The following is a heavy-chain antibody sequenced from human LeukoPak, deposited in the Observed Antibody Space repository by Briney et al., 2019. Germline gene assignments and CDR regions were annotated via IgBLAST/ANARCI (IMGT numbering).Heavy chain of an antibody. CDR2: INEDGSYK. V-gene: IGHV3-7*01. J-gene: IGHJ4*02. CDR3: ARDATRGGDNDY. D-gene: IGHD2-21*02. Sequence: PGGSLRLSCAVSGFTFTSYWMSWVRQAPGKGLEWMANINEDGSYKFHADSVKGRLTISRDNAKNSLYLQMNSLRADDTAVYYCARDATRGGDNDYWGQGTRVIVSS. CDR1: GFTFTSYW.